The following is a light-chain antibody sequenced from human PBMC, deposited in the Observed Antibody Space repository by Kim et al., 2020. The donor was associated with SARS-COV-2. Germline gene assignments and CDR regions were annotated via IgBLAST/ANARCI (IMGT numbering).Light chain of an antibody. Sequence: QSITISCTGTSTDVSAYNYVSWYQQHPGKAPKLLIYDVINRPSGVSSRFSGSKSGNRASLTISGLQAEDEADYYCSSYSSTSHVVFGGGTQLTVL. CDR3: SSYSSTSHVV. J-gene: IGLJ2*01. V-gene: IGLV2-14*03. CDR1: STDVSAYNY. CDR2: DVI.